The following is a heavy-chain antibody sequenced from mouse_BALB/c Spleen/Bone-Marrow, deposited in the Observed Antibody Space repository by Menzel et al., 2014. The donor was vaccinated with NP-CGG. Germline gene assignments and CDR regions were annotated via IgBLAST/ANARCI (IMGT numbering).Heavy chain of an antibody. D-gene: IGHD1-1*01. Sequence: VTLKECGPDLVKPGASVKISCKASGYPFSGYFMNWVKQSHGKSLEWIGRINPYNGESFYNQKFKDKATLTVDKSSTTAHMDLLSLTSEDSAVYYCGRGGTVVTKGSTYWYFDLWGAGTTVTVSS. CDR1: GYPFSGYF. V-gene: IGHV1-37*01. J-gene: IGHJ1*01. CDR2: INPYNGES. CDR3: GRGGTVVTKGSTYWYFDL.